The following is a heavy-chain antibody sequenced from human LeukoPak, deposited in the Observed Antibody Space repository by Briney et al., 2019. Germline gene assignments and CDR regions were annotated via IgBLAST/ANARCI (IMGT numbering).Heavy chain of an antibody. CDR1: GGSISSYY. CDR3: ARVGHYYDSSGYYYEDFDY. CDR2: IYYSGST. J-gene: IGHJ4*02. V-gene: IGHV4-59*01. D-gene: IGHD3-22*01. Sequence: SETLSLTCTVSGGSISSYYWSWIRQPPGKGLEWIGYIYYSGSTNYNPSLKSRVTISVDTSKNQFSLKLSSVTAADTAVYNCARVGHYYDSSGYYYEDFDYWGQGTLVTVSS.